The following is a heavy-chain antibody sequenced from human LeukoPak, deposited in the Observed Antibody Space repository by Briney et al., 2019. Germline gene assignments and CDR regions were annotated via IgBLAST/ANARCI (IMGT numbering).Heavy chain of an antibody. CDR1: GGSISSYY. D-gene: IGHD6-19*01. J-gene: IGHJ3*02. CDR3: ARRVDGWMDAFDI. V-gene: IGHV4-59*08. CDR2: IYYSGST. Sequence: TSETLSLTCTVSGGSISSYYWSWIRQPPGKGLEWIGYIYYSGSTNYNPSLKSRVTISVDTSKNQFSLKLSSVTAADTAVYYCARRVDGWMDAFDIWGQGTMVTVSS.